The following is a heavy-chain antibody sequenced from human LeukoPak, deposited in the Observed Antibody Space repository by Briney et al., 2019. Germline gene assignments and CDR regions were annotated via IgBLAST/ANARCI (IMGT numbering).Heavy chain of an antibody. Sequence: VASVKVSCKASGGTFSSYAISWVRQAPGQGLEWMGGIIPIFGTANYAQKFQGRVTITADESTSTAYMELSSLRSEDTAVYYCAREAQQLVSNFDYWGQGTLVTVSS. CDR3: AREAQQLVSNFDY. CDR1: GGTFSSYA. CDR2: IIPIFGTA. D-gene: IGHD6-13*01. J-gene: IGHJ4*02. V-gene: IGHV1-69*01.